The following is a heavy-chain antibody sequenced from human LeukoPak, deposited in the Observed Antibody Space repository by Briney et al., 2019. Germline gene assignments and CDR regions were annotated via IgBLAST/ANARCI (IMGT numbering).Heavy chain of an antibody. D-gene: IGHD4-11*01. J-gene: IGHJ6*03. CDR3: ARASPTRSYYYYMDV. Sequence: SETLSLTCTVSGGSISSHYWSWIRQPPGKGLEWIGYIYYSGSTNYNPSLKSRVTISVDMSKNQFSLKLSSVTAADTAVYYCARASPTRSYYYYMDVWGKGTTVTVSS. V-gene: IGHV4-59*11. CDR1: GGSISSHY. CDR2: IYYSGST.